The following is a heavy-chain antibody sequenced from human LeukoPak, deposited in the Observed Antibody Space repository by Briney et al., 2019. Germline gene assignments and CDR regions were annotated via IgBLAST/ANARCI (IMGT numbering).Heavy chain of an antibody. CDR2: ISYSGSTT. Sequence: SGGSLRLSCAASGFTLTNFEMNWVRQAPGKGLEWVSYISYSGSTTSYADSVKGRFTISRDNAKNSLYLQMNSLRAEDTAVYYCARAGPPAFDPWGQGTLVTVSS. J-gene: IGHJ5*02. V-gene: IGHV3-48*03. CDR3: ARAGPPAFDP. CDR1: GFTLTNFE.